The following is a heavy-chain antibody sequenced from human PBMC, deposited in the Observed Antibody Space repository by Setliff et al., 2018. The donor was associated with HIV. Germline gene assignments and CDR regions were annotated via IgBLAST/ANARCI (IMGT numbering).Heavy chain of an antibody. Sequence: SETLSLTCTVSGGSISGGSYYWSWIRQPAGKGLEWIGHIYTSGSTNYNPSLKSRVTISVDTSKSQFSLKLSSVTAADTAVYYCARDLRFDPWGQGTLVTVSS. V-gene: IGHV4-61*09. CDR1: GGSISGGSYY. CDR3: ARDLRFDP. CDR2: IYTSGST. J-gene: IGHJ5*02.